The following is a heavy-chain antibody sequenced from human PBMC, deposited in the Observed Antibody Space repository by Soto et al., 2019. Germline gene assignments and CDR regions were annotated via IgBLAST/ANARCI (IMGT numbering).Heavy chain of an antibody. D-gene: IGHD3-3*02. CDR2: IYYSGAK. J-gene: IGHJ6*02. Sequence: PSETLSLTCTISGGSIRDEYHYWSWVRQSPGKGLEWIGHIYYSGAKYLSEALEGRVTMSLDTSKNQFSMHLRSVTAADTATYFCARDRHVGPFSYKGDDGMDVWGQGTKVTVYS. V-gene: IGHV4-30-4*01. CDR3: ARDRHVGPFSYKGDDGMDV. CDR1: GGSIRDEYHY.